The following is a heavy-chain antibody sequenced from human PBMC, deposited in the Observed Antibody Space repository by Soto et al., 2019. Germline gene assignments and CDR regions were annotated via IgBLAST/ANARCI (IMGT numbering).Heavy chain of an antibody. V-gene: IGHV3-74*01. CDR2: INGDGSST. CDR1: GFTISSYW. CDR3: AIAVAGPTAIAY. Sequence: EVQLVESGGGLVQPGESLRLSCVVSGFTISSYWMHWVRQAPGKGLVWVSRINGDGSSTNYVDSVKGRFTISRDNAKNTLYLQMNTLRAEDTAVYYCAIAVAGPTAIAYWGQGNQVTVSS. J-gene: IGHJ4*02. D-gene: IGHD6-19*01.